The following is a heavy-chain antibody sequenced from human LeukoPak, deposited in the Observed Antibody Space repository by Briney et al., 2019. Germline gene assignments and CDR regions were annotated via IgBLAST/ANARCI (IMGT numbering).Heavy chain of an antibody. V-gene: IGHV3-48*03. J-gene: IGHJ4*02. D-gene: IGHD2-8*01. CDR3: AMYGSFFDY. CDR2: ISSSGSTI. Sequence: PGGSLRLSCAASGFTFSSYEMNWVRQAPGKGLEWVSYISSSGSTIYYADSVKGRFTISRDNAKNSLYLQMNSLRAEDTAVYYCAMYGSFFDYWGQGTLITVSS. CDR1: GFTFSSYE.